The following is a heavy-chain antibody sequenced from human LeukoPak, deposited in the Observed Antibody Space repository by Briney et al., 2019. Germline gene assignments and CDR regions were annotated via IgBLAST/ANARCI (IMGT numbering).Heavy chain of an antibody. CDR2: INHSGST. CDR1: GASFSGYY. J-gene: IGHJ4*02. Sequence: TSETLSLTCAIYGASFSGYYWSWIRQPPGKGLEWIGEINHSGSTNYNPSLKSRVTISVDTSKNQFSLKLSSVTAADTAVYYCARAVIQYYDSSGYYDYWGQGTLVTVSS. D-gene: IGHD3-22*01. CDR3: ARAVIQYYDSSGYYDY. V-gene: IGHV4-34*01.